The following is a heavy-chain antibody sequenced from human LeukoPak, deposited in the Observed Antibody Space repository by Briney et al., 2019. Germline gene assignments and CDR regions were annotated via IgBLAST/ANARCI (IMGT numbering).Heavy chain of an antibody. CDR3: TRDGAPYSTGWYS. J-gene: IGHJ5*02. CDR2: IYTRGST. V-gene: IGHV4-4*07. CDR1: GGSISSYY. D-gene: IGHD6-19*01. Sequence: SETLSLTCTVSGGSISSYYWSWIRQPAGKGLEWVGRIYTRGSTNYNPSLKSRVAMSLDTPQNQISLKLSSVTAADTAVYYCTRDGAPYSTGWYSWGQGTLVIVSS.